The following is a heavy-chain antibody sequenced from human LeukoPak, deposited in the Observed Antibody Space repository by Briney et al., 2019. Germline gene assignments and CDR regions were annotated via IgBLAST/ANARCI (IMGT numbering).Heavy chain of an antibody. V-gene: IGHV4-61*02. Sequence: PSETLSLTCTVSGGSISSGSYYWSWIRQPAGKGLEWIGRIYTSGSTNYNPSLKSRVTISVDTSKNQFSLKLSSVTAADTAVYYCARGFGWEYYFDYWGQGTTVTVSS. CDR2: IYTSGST. D-gene: IGHD1-26*01. CDR1: GGSISSGSYY. CDR3: ARGFGWEYYFDY. J-gene: IGHJ4*03.